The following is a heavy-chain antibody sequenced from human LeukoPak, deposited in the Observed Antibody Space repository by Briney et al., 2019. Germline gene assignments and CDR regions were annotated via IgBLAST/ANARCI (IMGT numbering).Heavy chain of an antibody. CDR3: ARDSYSSSWYEDDAFDI. J-gene: IGHJ3*02. Sequence: SETLSLTCTVSGGSISSGSYYWSWIRQPAGKGLEWIGRIYTSGSTNYNPSLKSRVTISVDTSKNQFSLKLSSVTAADTAVYYCARDSYSSSWYEDDAFDIWGQGTMVTVSS. CDR2: IYTSGST. V-gene: IGHV4-61*02. D-gene: IGHD6-13*01. CDR1: GGSISSGSYY.